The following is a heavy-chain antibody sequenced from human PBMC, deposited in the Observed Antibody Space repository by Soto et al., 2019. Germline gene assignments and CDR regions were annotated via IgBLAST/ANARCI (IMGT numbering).Heavy chain of an antibody. CDR2: ISGSGGST. V-gene: IGHV3-23*01. D-gene: IGHD3-10*01. J-gene: IGHJ4*02. Sequence: EVQLLESGGGLVQPGGSLRLSCAASGFTFSSYAMSWVRQAPGKGLEWVSAISGSGGSTYYADSVKGRFTISRDNSTNALYLQMNSLRAEDTAVYYFAKAARIWFGELGGDYWGQGTLVTVSS. CDR1: GFTFSSYA. CDR3: AKAARIWFGELGGDY.